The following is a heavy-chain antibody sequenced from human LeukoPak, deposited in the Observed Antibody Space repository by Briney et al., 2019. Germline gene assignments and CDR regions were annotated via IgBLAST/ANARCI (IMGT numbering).Heavy chain of an antibody. CDR1: GYTFTGYY. CDR3: GRGNKSFDP. Sequence: ASVKVSCKTSGYTFTGYYMHWVRQAPGQGLEWMGWINPNSGGTNYAPKFQGRVTMIKDTSTNSAYMELNKLTSDDTAVYYCGRGNKSFDPWGQGTLVTVSS. CDR2: INPNSGGT. J-gene: IGHJ5*02. V-gene: IGHV1-2*02.